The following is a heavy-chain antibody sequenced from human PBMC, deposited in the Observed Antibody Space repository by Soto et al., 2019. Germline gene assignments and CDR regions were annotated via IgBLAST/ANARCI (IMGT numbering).Heavy chain of an antibody. CDR3: ARDQVLRYFDWLLERPLYGMDV. J-gene: IGHJ6*02. Sequence: PGGSLRLSCAASGFTFSSYWMHWVRQAPGKGLVWVSRINSDGSSTSYADSVKGRFTISRDNAKNTLYLQMNSLRAEDTAVYYCARDQVLRYFDWLLERPLYGMDVWGQGTTVTVSS. V-gene: IGHV3-74*01. D-gene: IGHD3-9*01. CDR1: GFTFSSYW. CDR2: INSDGSST.